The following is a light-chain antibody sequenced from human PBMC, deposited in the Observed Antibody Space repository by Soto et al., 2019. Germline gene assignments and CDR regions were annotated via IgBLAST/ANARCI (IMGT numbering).Light chain of an antibody. CDR1: QSVSSSY. V-gene: IGKV3D-7*01. J-gene: IGKJ2*01. CDR2: GAS. Sequence: EIVMTQSPATLSLSPGERATLSCRASQSVSSSYLSWYQQKPGQSPRLLIYGASTRATGIPASFSGSGSGTDFALTISSLLLEDFAVYYRQKDYNFLYTFGQGTKLESK. CDR3: QKDYNFLYT.